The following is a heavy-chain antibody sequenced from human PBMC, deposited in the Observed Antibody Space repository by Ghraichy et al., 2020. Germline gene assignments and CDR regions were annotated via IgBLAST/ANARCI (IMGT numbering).Heavy chain of an antibody. V-gene: IGHV1-8*01. CDR3: ARDVGTTSWFDP. CDR1: GYTFTSYD. Sequence: ASVKVSCKASGYTFTSYDINWVRQATGHGLEWMGWMNPNSGNTGYAQKFQGRVTMTRNTSISTAYMELSSLRSEDTAVYYCARDVGTTSWFDPWGQGTLVTVSS. D-gene: IGHD1-1*01. CDR2: MNPNSGNT. J-gene: IGHJ5*02.